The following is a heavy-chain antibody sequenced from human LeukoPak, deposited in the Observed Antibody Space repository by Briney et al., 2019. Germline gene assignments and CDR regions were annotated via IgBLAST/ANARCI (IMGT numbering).Heavy chain of an antibody. V-gene: IGHV3-30*04. D-gene: IGHD6-13*01. CDR1: GFTFSSHA. CDR3: ARDLAAVGRDDY. CDR2: ISYDGSNK. J-gene: IGHJ4*02. Sequence: RGSLRLSCAASGFTFSSHAMHWVRQAPGKGLEWVAVISYDGSNKYYADSVKGRFTISRDNSKNTLYLQMNSLRAEDTAVYYCARDLAAVGRDDYWGQGTLVTVSS.